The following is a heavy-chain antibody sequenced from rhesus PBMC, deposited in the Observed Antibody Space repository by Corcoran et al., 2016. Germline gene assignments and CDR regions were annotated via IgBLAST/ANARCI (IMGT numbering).Heavy chain of an antibody. CDR1: GASVSHSW. CDR2: SNANNDGT. CDR3: ARVHVHTVH. J-gene: IGHJ4*01. D-gene: IGHD5-30*01. Sequence: QVQLQESGPGLVKTSETLSLTCAVSGASVSHSWWSWVRPPPGKGLEWIGESNANNDGTYCNPSLKSRVTISKDASKNQFSLKLTSVTAADTAVYYCARVHVHTVHWGQGVLVTVSS. V-gene: IGHV4-80*01.